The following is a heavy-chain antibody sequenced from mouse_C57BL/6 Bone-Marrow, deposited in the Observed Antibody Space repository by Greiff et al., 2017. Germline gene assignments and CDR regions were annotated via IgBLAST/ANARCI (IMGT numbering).Heavy chain of an antibody. CDR2: IDPSDSYT. Sequence: QVQLQQPGAELVKPGASVKLSCKASGYTFTSYWMQWVKQRPGQGLEWIGEIDPSDSYTNYNQKFKGKATLTVDTSSSTAYMQLSSLTSEDSAVDYCARSPYYSNTGDYWGQGTTLPVSS. J-gene: IGHJ2*01. D-gene: IGHD2-5*01. CDR1: GYTFTSYW. V-gene: IGHV1-50*01. CDR3: ARSPYYSNTGDY.